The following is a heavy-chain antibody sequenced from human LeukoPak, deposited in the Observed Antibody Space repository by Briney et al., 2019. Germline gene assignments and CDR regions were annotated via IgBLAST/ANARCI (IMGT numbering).Heavy chain of an antibody. CDR3: ARSWDARLNFDY. CDR1: GSIVNRNY. J-gene: IGHJ4*02. CDR2: IYSDGST. D-gene: IGHD1-26*01. V-gene: IGHV3-66*02. Sequence: GGSLRLSCAASGSIVNRNYMNWVRQVPGKGLEWVSVIYSDGSTHYADSVQGRFIISRDNSKNTEGLQMNDLRTEDTAVYYRARSWDARLNFDYWGQGTLVTVSS.